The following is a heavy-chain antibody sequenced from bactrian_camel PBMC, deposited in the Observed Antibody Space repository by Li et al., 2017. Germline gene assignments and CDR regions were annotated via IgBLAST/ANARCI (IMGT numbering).Heavy chain of an antibody. CDR2: INGDGTNT. Sequence: HVQLVESGGGLVLPGGSLRLSCAASGFTFTTNYMNWVRQAPGKGLEWVSTINGDGTNTVYLDSVKGRFTISRDNAKNTVYLQMNDLKSDDTALYYCATTGFDFWGQGTQVTVS. V-gene: IGHV3-2*01. D-gene: IGHD5*01. CDR3: ATTGFDF. J-gene: IGHJ6*01. CDR1: GFTFTTNY.